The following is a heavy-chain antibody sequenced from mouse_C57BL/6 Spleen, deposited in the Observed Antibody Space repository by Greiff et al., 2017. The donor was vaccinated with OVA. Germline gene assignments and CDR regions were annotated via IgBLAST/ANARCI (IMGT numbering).Heavy chain of an antibody. J-gene: IGHJ4*01. D-gene: IGHD1-1*01. CDR2: IYPRDGST. Sequence: QVQLKESDAELVKPGASVKISCKVSGYTFTDHTIHWMKQRPEQGLEWIGYIYPRDGSTKYNEKFKGKATLTADKSSSTAYMQLNSLTSEDSAVYFCAREGDYYGSSYGAMDYWGQGTSVTVSS. CDR1: GYTFTDHT. CDR3: AREGDYYGSSYGAMDY. V-gene: IGHV1-78*01.